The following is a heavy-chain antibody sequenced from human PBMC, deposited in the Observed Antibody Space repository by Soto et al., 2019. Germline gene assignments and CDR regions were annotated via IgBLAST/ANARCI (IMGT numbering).Heavy chain of an antibody. V-gene: IGHV3-23*01. CDR2: ISGSGGST. CDR3: AKTILYYYYYMDV. Sequence: GGSLRLSCAASGFTFSSYAMSWVRQAPGKGLEWVSAISGSGGSTYYADSVKGRFTISRDNSKNTLYLQMNSLRAEDTAVYYCAKTILYYYYYMDVWGKETTVTVSS. J-gene: IGHJ6*03. D-gene: IGHD3-10*01. CDR1: GFTFSSYA.